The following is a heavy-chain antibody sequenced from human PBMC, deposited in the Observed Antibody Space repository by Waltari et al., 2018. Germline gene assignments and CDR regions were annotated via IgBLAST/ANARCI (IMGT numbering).Heavy chain of an antibody. D-gene: IGHD6-19*01. J-gene: IGHJ4*02. CDR2: IRSKANGGTT. CDR3: TRDVGQQWLGQYFDY. V-gene: IGHV3-49*04. CDR1: GFTFGEYA. Sequence: EVQLVSSGGGLVQPGRSLGLSCTAPGFTFGEYAISWVCQAPGKGLEWVGFIRSKANGGTTEYAASVKGRFTISRDDSKSIAYLQMNSLKTEDTAVYYCTRDVGQQWLGQYFDYWGQGTLVTVSS.